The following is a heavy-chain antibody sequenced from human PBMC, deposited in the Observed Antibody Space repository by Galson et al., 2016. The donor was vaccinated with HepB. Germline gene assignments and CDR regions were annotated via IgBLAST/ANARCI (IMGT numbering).Heavy chain of an antibody. CDR1: GFTFSSSA. D-gene: IGHD5-18*01. V-gene: IGHV1-58*01. CDR3: GAPNTPMVMSYYYYGMDV. J-gene: IGHJ6*02. CDR2: IVVGSGNT. Sequence: SVKVSCKASGFTFSSSAVQWVRQARGQRLEWIGWIVVGSGNTKYAQKFQERLTITRDMSTSTAYMELSSLRPEDTAVYYCGAPNTPMVMSYYYYGMDVWGQGTTVTVSS.